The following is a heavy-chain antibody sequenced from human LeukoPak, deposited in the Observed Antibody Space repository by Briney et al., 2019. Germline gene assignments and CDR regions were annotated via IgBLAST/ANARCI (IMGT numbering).Heavy chain of an antibody. Sequence: SETLSLTCAVYGWSFNDYFWNWIRQPPGKGLEWIGEVNYKGSTYYNSSLKTRVSMSVDTSKKQIFLKLRSVTATDTAMYFCARGSRFDGYSAAGTCYSAYYDYWGQGTPVTVSS. CDR3: ARGSRFDGYSAAGTCYSAYYDY. D-gene: IGHD2-15*01. V-gene: IGHV4-34*01. CDR1: GWSFNDYF. CDR2: VNYKGST. J-gene: IGHJ4*02.